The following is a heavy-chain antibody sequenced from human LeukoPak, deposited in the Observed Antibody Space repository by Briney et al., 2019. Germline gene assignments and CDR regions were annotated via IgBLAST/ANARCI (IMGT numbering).Heavy chain of an antibody. D-gene: IGHD1-26*01. J-gene: IGHJ3*02. CDR3: TRKWELLPSAFDI. V-gene: IGHV3-73*01. CDR2: IRSKANSYAT. Sequence: GGSLRLSCAASGFTFSGSAMHWVRQASGKGLEWVGRIRSKANSYATAYAASVKGRFTIYRDDSKNTAYLQMNSLKTEDTAVYYCTRKWELLPSAFDIWGQGTMVTVSS. CDR1: GFTFSGSA.